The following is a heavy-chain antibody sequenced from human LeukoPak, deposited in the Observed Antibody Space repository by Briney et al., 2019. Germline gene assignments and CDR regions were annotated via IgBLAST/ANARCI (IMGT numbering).Heavy chain of an antibody. CDR3: ARGIRGALKSVYYYYYMDV. Sequence: PSQTLSLTCTVSGGSISSYYWSWIRQPPGKGLEWIGYIYYSGSTNYNPSLKSRVTISVDTSKNQFSLKLSSVTAADTAVYYCARGIRGALKSVYYYYYMDVWGKGTTVTISS. D-gene: IGHD3-10*01. V-gene: IGHV4-59*01. J-gene: IGHJ6*03. CDR1: GGSISSYY. CDR2: IYYSGST.